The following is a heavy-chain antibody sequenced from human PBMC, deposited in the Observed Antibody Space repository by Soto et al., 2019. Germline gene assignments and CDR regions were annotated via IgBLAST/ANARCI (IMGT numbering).Heavy chain of an antibody. CDR2: IIPIFGTA. D-gene: IGHD3-22*01. CDR1: GGTFSSYA. CDR3: AREADYDSSGYYYFY. V-gene: IGHV1-69*13. Sequence: GASVKVSCKSSGGTFSSYAISWVRQAPGQGLEWMGGIIPIFGTANYAQKFQGGVTITADESTRTAYMELSSLRSEDTAVYYCAREADYDSSGYYYFYWGQGTLVTVSS. J-gene: IGHJ4*02.